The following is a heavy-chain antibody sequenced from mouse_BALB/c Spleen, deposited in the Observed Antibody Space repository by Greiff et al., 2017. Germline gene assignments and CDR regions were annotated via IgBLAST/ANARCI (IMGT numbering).Heavy chain of an antibody. J-gene: IGHJ4*01. D-gene: IGHD1-1*01. CDR3: ARIPTVEGYCAMDY. V-gene: IGHV1-9*01. CDR2: ILPGSGST. CDR1: GYTFSSYW. Sequence: QVQLKQSGAELMKPGASVKISCKATGYTFSSYWIEWVKQRPGHGLEWIGEILPGSGSTNYNEKFKGKATFTADTSSNTAYMQLSSLTSEDSAVYYCARIPTVEGYCAMDYWGQGTSVTVSS.